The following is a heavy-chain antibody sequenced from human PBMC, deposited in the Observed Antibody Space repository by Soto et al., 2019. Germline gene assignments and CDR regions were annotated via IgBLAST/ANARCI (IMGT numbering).Heavy chain of an antibody. CDR2: IKSDGSST. CDR1: GFTFSTYW. D-gene: IGHD2-21*02. J-gene: IGHJ4*02. Sequence: GGSLRLSCAASGFTFSTYWMHWVRQAPGKGLVWVSRIKSDGSSTSYADSVKGRFTISRDNAKNTLYLQMNSLRVEDTAVYYCARRVYCGGDCYSSSYFDYWGQGTLVTVSS. CDR3: ARRVYCGGDCYSSSYFDY. V-gene: IGHV3-74*01.